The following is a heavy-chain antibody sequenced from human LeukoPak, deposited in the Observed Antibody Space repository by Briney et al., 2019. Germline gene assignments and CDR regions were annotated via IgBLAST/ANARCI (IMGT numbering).Heavy chain of an antibody. D-gene: IGHD1-26*01. J-gene: IGHJ6*02. Sequence: GGSLRLSCAASGFTFSNYWMTWVRQAPGKGLEWVANIKQDGSEKYFVDSVKGRFTISRDNAKNSLYLQMNSLRAEDTAVYYCARGDVDSSYLYYGMDVWGQGTTVTVSS. CDR1: GFTFSNYW. CDR2: IKQDGSEK. V-gene: IGHV3-7*01. CDR3: ARGDVDSSYLYYGMDV.